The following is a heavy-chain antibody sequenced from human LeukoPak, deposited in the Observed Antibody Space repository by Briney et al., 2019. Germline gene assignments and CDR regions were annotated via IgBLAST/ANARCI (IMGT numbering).Heavy chain of an antibody. V-gene: IGHV3-21*01. Sequence: GGSLRLSCAASGFTFSSYTMNWVRQAPGKGLEWVSSISSSSSYIYYAESVKGRFTMSRDNAKNSLYLQMNSLRAEDTAVYYCARVTYGSGTYGGFDYWGQGTLVTVSS. CDR3: ARVTYGSGTYGGFDY. CDR2: ISSSSSYI. J-gene: IGHJ4*02. CDR1: GFTFSSYT. D-gene: IGHD3-10*01.